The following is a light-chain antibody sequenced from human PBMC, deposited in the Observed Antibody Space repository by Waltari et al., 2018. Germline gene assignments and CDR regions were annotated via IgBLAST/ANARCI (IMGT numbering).Light chain of an antibody. J-gene: IGLJ3*02. CDR3: AAWDDSLSGLV. CDR2: KNK. V-gene: IGLV1-47*01. Sequence: QYVLTQPPPASGTPGQKVPISGTGSSSHIRSNYVYWEQQFPGTAPKLLIFKNKQRPSGVPDRFSDSKSGTSASLAINGLRSEDEADYYCAAWDDSLSGLVLGGGTKVTVL. CDR1: SSHIRSNY.